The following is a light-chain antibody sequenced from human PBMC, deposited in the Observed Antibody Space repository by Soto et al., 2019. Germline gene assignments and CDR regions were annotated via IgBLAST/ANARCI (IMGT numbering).Light chain of an antibody. V-gene: IGKV1-17*01. CDR1: QVIKND. CDR3: QQLNSFPIT. J-gene: IGKJ5*01. Sequence: IQMTQSPSSLSASVGERVTITCRASQVIKNDLSWYQQRPGRDPKLLIYVASNLQSGVPSRFSGSGSGTEFTLTITSLQPEDFATYYCQQLNSFPITFGQGTRLEIK. CDR2: VAS.